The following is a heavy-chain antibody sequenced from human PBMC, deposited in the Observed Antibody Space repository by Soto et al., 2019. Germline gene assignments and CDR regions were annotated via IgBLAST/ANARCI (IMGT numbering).Heavy chain of an antibody. CDR1: GGSISSYY. V-gene: IGHV4-59*01. CDR2: IYYSGST. CDR3: GREYLLNWFDP. J-gene: IGHJ5*01. Sequence: SETLSLTCTVSGGSISSYYWSWIRQPPGKGLEWIGYIYYSGSTNYNPSLKSRVTISVDTSKNQFSLKLSSVTAADTAVYYCGREYLLNWFDPWGQGTLVIVSS. D-gene: IGHD3-10*01.